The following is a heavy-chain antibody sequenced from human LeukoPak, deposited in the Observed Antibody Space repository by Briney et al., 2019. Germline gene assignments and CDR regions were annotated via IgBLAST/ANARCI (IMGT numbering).Heavy chain of an antibody. CDR3: ARLGYCSSTSCYNARWFDP. J-gene: IGHJ5*02. Sequence: ASVNVSCTASGYTFTGYYMHWVRQAPGQGVEWMGWINPNSGGTNYAQKFQGRVTTTRDTSISTAYMELSRLTPDDTAVYYCARLGYCSSTSCYNARWFDPWGQGTLVTVSS. CDR1: GYTFTGYY. D-gene: IGHD2-2*02. CDR2: INPNSGGT. V-gene: IGHV1-2*02.